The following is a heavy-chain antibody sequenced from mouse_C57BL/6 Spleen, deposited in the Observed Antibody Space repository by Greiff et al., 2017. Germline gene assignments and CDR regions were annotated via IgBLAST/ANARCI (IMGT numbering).Heavy chain of an antibody. Sequence: EVHLVESGGGLVKPGGSLKLSCAASGFTFSDYGMHWVRQAPEKGLEWVAYISSGSSTISYADTVKGRFTISRDNAKNTLFLQMTSLRSEDTAMYYCARRPSFAYWGQGTLVTVSA. V-gene: IGHV5-17*01. J-gene: IGHJ3*01. CDR2: ISSGSSTI. CDR3: ARRPSFAY. CDR1: GFTFSDYG.